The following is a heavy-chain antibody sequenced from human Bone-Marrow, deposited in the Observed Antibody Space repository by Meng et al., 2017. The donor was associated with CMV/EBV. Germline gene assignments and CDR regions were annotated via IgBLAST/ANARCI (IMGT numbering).Heavy chain of an antibody. CDR1: GFTCSRYA. J-gene: IGHJ4*02. D-gene: IGHD3-10*01. Sequence: RLSCAASGFTCSRYAMSWVRQAQGKGLEWVSVIYSGGSSTYYADSVKGRFTISRDNSKNTLYLQMNSLRAEDTAVYYCVFGVFYFDYWGQGTLVTVSS. V-gene: IGHV3-23*03. CDR3: VFGVFYFDY. CDR2: IYSGGSST.